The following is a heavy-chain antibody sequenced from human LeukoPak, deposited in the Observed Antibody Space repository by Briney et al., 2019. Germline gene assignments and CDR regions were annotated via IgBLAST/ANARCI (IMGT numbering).Heavy chain of an antibody. J-gene: IGHJ4*02. CDR2: INPSGGST. CDR1: GYTFTSYY. V-gene: IGHV1-46*01. CDR3: ARDLVGAAAEAAY. Sequence: ASVKVSCKASGYTFTSYYMHWVRQAPGQGLEWMGIINPSGGSTSYAQRFQGRVTMTRDMSTSTVYMELSSLRSEDTAVYYCARDLVGAAAEAAYWGQGTLVTVSS. D-gene: IGHD1-26*01.